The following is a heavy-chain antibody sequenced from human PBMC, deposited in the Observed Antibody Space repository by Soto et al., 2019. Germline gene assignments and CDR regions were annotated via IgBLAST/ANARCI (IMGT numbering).Heavy chain of an antibody. CDR1: GFIFSSYG. D-gene: IGHD4-4*01. Sequence: GGSLRVSCAASGFIFSSYGMHWGRQAPGKGLEWVAVIWYDGSNKYYADSVKGRFTISRDNSKNTLYLQMNSLRAEDMAVYYCRRDFRGNSDDYWGQGTLVTVSS. CDR2: IWYDGSNK. V-gene: IGHV3-33*01. J-gene: IGHJ4*02. CDR3: RRDFRGNSDDY.